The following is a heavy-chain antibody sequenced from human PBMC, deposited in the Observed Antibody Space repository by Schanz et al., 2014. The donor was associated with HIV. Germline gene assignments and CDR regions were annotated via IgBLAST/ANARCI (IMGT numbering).Heavy chain of an antibody. J-gene: IGHJ6*02. CDR2: ISCDGSNK. CDR1: GFTFSSYA. CDR3: AKEGYGEGYYGMDV. Sequence: QVQLVESGGGVVQPGRSLRLSCAASGFTFSSYAMHWVRQSPGKGLEWVAVISCDGSNKYYADSVKGRFTISRDNSKNTLYLQMNSLRAEDTAVYYCAKEGYGEGYYGMDVWGQGTTVTVSS. V-gene: IGHV3-30-3*01. D-gene: IGHD4-17*01.